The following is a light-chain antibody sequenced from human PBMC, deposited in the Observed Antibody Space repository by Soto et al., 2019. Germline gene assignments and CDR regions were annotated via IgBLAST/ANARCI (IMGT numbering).Light chain of an antibody. Sequence: EIVMTQSPATLSVSPGERATLSCRASQSVSTNLAWYQQKPGQAPILLIYDASTRAAGVPARFSGSGSGTEFTLTISSLQSEDFAGYSCQQYHNWPPWTFGQGTKVELK. CDR2: DAS. CDR3: QQYHNWPPWT. J-gene: IGKJ1*01. CDR1: QSVSTN. V-gene: IGKV3-15*01.